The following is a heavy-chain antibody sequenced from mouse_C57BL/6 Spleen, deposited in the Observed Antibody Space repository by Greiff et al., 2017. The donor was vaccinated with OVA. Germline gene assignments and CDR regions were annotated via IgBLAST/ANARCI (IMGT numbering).Heavy chain of an antibody. CDR3: ARMNDGYYDYFDY. V-gene: IGHV1-85*01. CDR1: GYTFTSYD. D-gene: IGHD2-3*01. CDR2: IYPRDGST. Sequence: VQLQQSGPELVKPGASVKLSCKASGYTFTSYDINWVKQRPGQGLEWIGWIYPRDGSTKYNEKFKGKATLTVDTSSSTAYMELHSLTSEDSAVYFCARMNDGYYDYFDYWGQGTTLTVSS. J-gene: IGHJ2*01.